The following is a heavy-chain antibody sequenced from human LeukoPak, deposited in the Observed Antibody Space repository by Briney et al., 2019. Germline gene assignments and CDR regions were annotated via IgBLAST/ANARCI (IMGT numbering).Heavy chain of an antibody. J-gene: IGHJ4*02. Sequence: PSETLSLTCTVSGVSISSSNYYWGWIRQPPGKGLDWIGSMYYSGSTYYNPSLKSRVTISVDTSKNQFSLKLNSVTAADTSVYFCARVGGAGHQDHWGQGTLVTVSS. CDR3: ARVGGAGHQDH. V-gene: IGHV4-39*07. CDR2: MYYSGST. D-gene: IGHD3-16*01. CDR1: GVSISSSNYY.